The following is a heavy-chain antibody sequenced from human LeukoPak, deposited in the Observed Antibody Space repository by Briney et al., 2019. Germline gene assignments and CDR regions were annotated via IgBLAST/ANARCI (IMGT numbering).Heavy chain of an antibody. CDR3: ARGTAMGDY. CDR2: ISYDGSNK. D-gene: IGHD5-18*01. Sequence: PGGSLRLSCAASGFTFSSYAMHWVRQAPGKGLEWVAVISYDGSNKYYADSVKGRFTISRDNSKNTLYLQMNSLRAEDTAVYYCARGTAMGDYWGQGTLVTVSS. V-gene: IGHV3-30-3*01. CDR1: GFTFSSYA. J-gene: IGHJ4*02.